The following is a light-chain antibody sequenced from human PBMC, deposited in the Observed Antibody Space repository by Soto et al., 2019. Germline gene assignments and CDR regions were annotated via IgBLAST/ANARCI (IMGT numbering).Light chain of an antibody. J-gene: IGKJ1*01. CDR1: QSVSSYY. CDR2: GAS. CDR3: QQSPGT. Sequence: EIVLTQSPGNLSLSPGERATLSCRASQSVSSYYLAWYQQKPGQAPRLLIYGASTRATGIPDRFSDSGSGTDFTLTITRLEPEDFAVYYCQQSPGTFGQGTKVEIK. V-gene: IGKV3-20*01.